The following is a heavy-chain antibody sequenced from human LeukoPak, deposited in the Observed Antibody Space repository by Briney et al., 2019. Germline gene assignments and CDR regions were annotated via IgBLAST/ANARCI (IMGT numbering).Heavy chain of an antibody. J-gene: IGHJ5*02. CDR1: GYSISSGYY. V-gene: IGHV4-38-2*02. D-gene: IGHD6-6*01. CDR3: ARVPHSSSSEWFDP. CDR2: IYHSGST. Sequence: SETLYLTCTVSGYSISSGYYWGWIRQPPGEGVEWIGSIYHSGSTYYNKSLKSRVTITVDTSNNQFSLKLSSVTAADAAVYYCARVPHSSSSEWFDPWGQGTLVTVSS.